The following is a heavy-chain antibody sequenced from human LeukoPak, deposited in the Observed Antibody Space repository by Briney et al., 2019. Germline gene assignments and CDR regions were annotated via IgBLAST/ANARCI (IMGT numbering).Heavy chain of an antibody. J-gene: IGHJ3*02. V-gene: IGHV1-2*02. CDR2: INLNSGGT. CDR3: ARDRTMTGANAFDI. Sequence: ASVKVSCKASGYSFTGYYIHWVRQAPGQGLEWMGWINLNSGGTNYAQKFQDRVTMTRDTSISTAYMELSRLTSDDSALYFCARDRTMTGANAFDIWGQGTMVSVSS. D-gene: IGHD1-20*01. CDR1: GYSFTGYY.